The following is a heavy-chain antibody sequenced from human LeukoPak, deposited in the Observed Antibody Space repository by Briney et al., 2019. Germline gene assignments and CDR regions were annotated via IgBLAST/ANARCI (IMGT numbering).Heavy chain of an antibody. D-gene: IGHD3-9*01. Sequence: ASVKVSCKASGYTFTGYYMHWVRQAPGQGLEWMGWINPNSGGTNYAQKFQGRVTMTRDTSISTAYMELSRLRSDDTAVYYCASLGYDILTGYYNIDYWGQGTLVTVSS. CDR2: INPNSGGT. J-gene: IGHJ4*02. CDR3: ASLGYDILTGYYNIDY. CDR1: GYTFTGYY. V-gene: IGHV1-2*02.